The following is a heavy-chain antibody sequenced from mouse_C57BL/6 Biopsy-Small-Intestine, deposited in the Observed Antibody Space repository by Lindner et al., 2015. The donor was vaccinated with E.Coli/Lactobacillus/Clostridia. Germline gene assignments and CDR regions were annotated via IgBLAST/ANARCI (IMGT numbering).Heavy chain of an antibody. D-gene: IGHD2-1*01. J-gene: IGHJ2*01. V-gene: IGHV1-63*01. CDR2: IYPGGGYT. Sequence: VQLQESGAELVRPGTSVKMPCKASGYTFTNYWIGWAKQRPGHGLEWIGDIYPGGGYTNYNEKFKGKATLTADKSSSTAYMQFSSLTSEDSAIYYCARSRGNYDYWGQGTTLTVSS. CDR3: ARSRGNYDY. CDR1: GYTFTNYW.